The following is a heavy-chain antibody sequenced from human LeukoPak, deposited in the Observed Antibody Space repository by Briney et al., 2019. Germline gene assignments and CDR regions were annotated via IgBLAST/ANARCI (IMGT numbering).Heavy chain of an antibody. D-gene: IGHD3-3*01. CDR3: AKERFLEWLLYGYYYYGMDV. Sequence: PGGSLRLSCAASGFTFSSYAMSWVRQAPGKGLEWVSAISGSGGSTYYADSVKGRFTISRDNSKNTLYLQMNSLRAEDTAVYYCAKERFLEWLLYGYYYYGMDVWGQGTTVTVSS. J-gene: IGHJ6*02. V-gene: IGHV3-23*01. CDR2: ISGSGGST. CDR1: GFTFSSYA.